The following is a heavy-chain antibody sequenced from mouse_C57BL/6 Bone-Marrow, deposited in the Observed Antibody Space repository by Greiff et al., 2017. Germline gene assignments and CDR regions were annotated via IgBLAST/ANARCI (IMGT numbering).Heavy chain of an antibody. CDR3: ARGGITTVVVFDY. D-gene: IGHD1-1*01. Sequence: VQVVESGPELVKPGASVKISCKASGYAFSSSWMNWVKQRPGKGLEWIGRIYPGDGDTNYNGKFKGKATLTADKSSSTAYMQLSSLTSEDSAVYFCARGGITTVVVFDYWGQGTTLTVSS. V-gene: IGHV1-82*01. CDR1: GYAFSSSW. CDR2: IYPGDGDT. J-gene: IGHJ2*01.